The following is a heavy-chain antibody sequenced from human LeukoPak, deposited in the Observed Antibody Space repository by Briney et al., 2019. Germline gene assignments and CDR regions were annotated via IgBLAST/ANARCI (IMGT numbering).Heavy chain of an antibody. J-gene: IGHJ6*02. CDR3: ARDFGLPRRFLELPPANLAYYYGMDV. D-gene: IGHD3-3*01. Sequence: ASVKVSCKASGYTFTSYAMHWVRQAPGQRLEWMGWINAGNGNTKYSQKFQGRVTITRDTSASTAYMELSSLRSEDTAVYYCARDFGLPRRFLELPPANLAYYYGMDVWGQGTTVTVSS. V-gene: IGHV1-3*01. CDR1: GYTFTSYA. CDR2: INAGNGNT.